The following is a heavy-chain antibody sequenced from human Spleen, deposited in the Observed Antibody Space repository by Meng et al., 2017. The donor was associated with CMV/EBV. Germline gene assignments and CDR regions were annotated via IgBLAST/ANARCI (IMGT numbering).Heavy chain of an antibody. CDR2: ISNTGGTM. J-gene: IGHJ4*02. CDR3: ARRRSGWYSYFDY. Sequence: GESLKISCAASGFTFSSYSMDWVRQAPGKGLEWISYISNTGGTMYYADSVKGRFTISRDNAKNSLYLQMNSLRGEDTAVYYCARRRSGWYSYFDYWGQATLVTVSS. V-gene: IGHV3-48*04. CDR1: GFTFSSYS. D-gene: IGHD6-19*01.